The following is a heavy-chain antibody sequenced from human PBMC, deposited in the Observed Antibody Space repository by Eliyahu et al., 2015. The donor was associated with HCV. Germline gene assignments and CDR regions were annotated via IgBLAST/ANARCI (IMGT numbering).Heavy chain of an antibody. J-gene: IGHJ4*02. Sequence: RTTYNPSLKSRVTLSLDKSKNQFSLKLESVTAADTAVYYCARGPYCSSVSCSPGLDYWGQGTLVTVSS. CDR2: RT. V-gene: IGHV4-34*01. D-gene: IGHD2-2*01. CDR3: ARGPYCSSVSCSPGLDY.